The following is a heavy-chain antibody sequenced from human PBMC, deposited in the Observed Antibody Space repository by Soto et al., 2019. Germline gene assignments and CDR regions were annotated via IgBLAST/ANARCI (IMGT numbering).Heavy chain of an antibody. V-gene: IGHV1-69*02. J-gene: IGHJ4*02. CDR3: ARERKLGVLDY. D-gene: IGHD7-27*01. CDR2: IIPILGIA. Sequence: QVQLVQSGAEVKKPGSSVTVSCKASGGTFSSYTISWVRQAPGQGLEWMGRIIPILGIANYAQKFQGRVTITADKSTSTAYMELSSLRSEDTAVYYCARERKLGVLDYWGQGTLVTVSS. CDR1: GGTFSSYT.